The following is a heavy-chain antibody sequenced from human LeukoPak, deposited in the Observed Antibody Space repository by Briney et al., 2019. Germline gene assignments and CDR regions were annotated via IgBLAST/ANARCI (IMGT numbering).Heavy chain of an antibody. D-gene: IGHD6-13*01. V-gene: IGHV3-64D*06. J-gene: IGHJ4*02. CDR3: ARCRGDSSSWWSWGDTDDY. Sequence: GGSLRLSCSASGFTFSSYAMHWVRQAPGKGLEYVSAISSNGGSTYYADSVKGRFTISRDNSKNTLYLQMSSLRAEDTAVYYCARCRGDSSSWWSWGDTDDYWGQGTLVTVSS. CDR1: GFTFSSYA. CDR2: ISSNGGST.